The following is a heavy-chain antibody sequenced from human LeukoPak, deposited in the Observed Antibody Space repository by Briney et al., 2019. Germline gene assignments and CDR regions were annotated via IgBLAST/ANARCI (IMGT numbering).Heavy chain of an antibody. CDR2: ISGSGGST. J-gene: IGHJ4*02. D-gene: IGHD1-26*01. CDR3: AKPRSYSFDLTFDY. CDR1: GFTFSSYA. Sequence: LSGGSLRLSCAASGFTFSSYAMSWVRQAPGKGLEWVSGISGSGGSTYYADSVKGRFTISRDNSKNTVYLQMNSLRAEDTAVYYCAKPRSYSFDLTFDYWGQGTLVTVSS. V-gene: IGHV3-23*01.